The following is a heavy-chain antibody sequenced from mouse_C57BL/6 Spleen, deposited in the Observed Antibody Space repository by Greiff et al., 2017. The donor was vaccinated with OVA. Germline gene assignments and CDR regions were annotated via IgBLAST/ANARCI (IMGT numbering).Heavy chain of an antibody. CDR1: GYTFTDYY. CDR2: INPYNGGP. Sequence: VQLQQSGPVLVKPGASVKMSCKASGYTFTDYYMNWVKQSHGKSLEWIGVINPYNGGPSYNQKFKGKATLTVDKSSSTAYMELNSLTSEDSAVYYCARGLLTYAMDYWGQGTSVTVSS. D-gene: IGHD2-3*01. CDR3: ARGLLTYAMDY. V-gene: IGHV1-19*01. J-gene: IGHJ4*01.